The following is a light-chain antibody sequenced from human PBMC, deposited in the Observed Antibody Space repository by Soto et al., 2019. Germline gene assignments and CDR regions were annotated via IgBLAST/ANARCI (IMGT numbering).Light chain of an antibody. J-gene: IGKJ1*01. V-gene: IGKV3-15*01. Sequence: EIVFTQPPGTVSLSPGERSTLSCRSSQSVSSSYLAWYQQKPGQAPRLLIYGASTRATGIPARFSGSGSGTEFTLTINSLQSEDFAVYYCQQYNTWPRTFGQGTKVDIK. CDR2: GAS. CDR1: QSVSSSY. CDR3: QQYNTWPRT.